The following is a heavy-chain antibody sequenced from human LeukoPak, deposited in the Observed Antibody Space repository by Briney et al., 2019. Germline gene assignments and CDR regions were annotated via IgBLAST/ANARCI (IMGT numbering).Heavy chain of an antibody. V-gene: IGHV1-18*01. D-gene: IGHD2-21*02. Sequence: ASVKVSCKASGYTFTSYGISWVRQAPGQGLEWMGWISAYDGNTNYAQKLQGRVTMTTDTSTSTAYMELRSLRSDDTAVYYCARTYCGGDCYLIDYWGQGTLVTVSS. CDR2: ISAYDGNT. CDR3: ARTYCGGDCYLIDY. J-gene: IGHJ4*02. CDR1: GYTFTSYG.